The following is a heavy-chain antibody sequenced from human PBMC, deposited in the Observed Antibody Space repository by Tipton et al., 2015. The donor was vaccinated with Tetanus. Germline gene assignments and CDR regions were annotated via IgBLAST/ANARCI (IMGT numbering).Heavy chain of an antibody. Sequence: SLRLSCAASGFTFSNYAFNWVRQAPGRGLEWVSSISKDGSDRSYAGSVKGRFTISRDDAEKSLYLQMNSLRVEDTAVYYCARGPQSCGGDCFFLEADDFWGQGTLVTVSS. V-gene: IGHV3-48*03. CDR2: ISKDGSDR. CDR3: ARGPQSCGGDCFFLEADDF. J-gene: IGHJ1*01. CDR1: GFTFSNYA. D-gene: IGHD2-21*02.